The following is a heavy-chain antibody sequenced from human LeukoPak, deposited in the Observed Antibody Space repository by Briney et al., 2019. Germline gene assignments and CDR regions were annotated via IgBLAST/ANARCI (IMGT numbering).Heavy chain of an antibody. J-gene: IGHJ6*02. D-gene: IGHD4-17*01. CDR2: IYYSGST. CDR1: GGSISSYY. V-gene: IGHV4-59*01. CDR3: ARSDYYNYYYYYGMDV. Sequence: SETLSLTRTVSGGSISSYYWSWIRQPPGKGLEWIGHIYYSGSTNYNPSLKSRVTISVDTSKNQFSLKLSSVTAADTAVYYCARSDYYNYYYYYGMDVWGQGTTVTVSS.